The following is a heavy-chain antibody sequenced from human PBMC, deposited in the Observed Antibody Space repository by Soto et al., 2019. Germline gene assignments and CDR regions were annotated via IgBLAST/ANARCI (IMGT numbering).Heavy chain of an antibody. D-gene: IGHD5-12*01. V-gene: IGHV1-3*01. CDR1: GYTFTSSA. Sequence: QVQLVQSGAEVKKPGASVKVSCKASGYTFTSSAIHWVRQAPGQRLEWMGWINAYNGHTKYSQKFQGRVTITRDTSASTAYMELSSLRSEDTAVYYCARDRSGYEPLHDYWGQGTLVTVSS. CDR3: ARDRSGYEPLHDY. J-gene: IGHJ4*02. CDR2: INAYNGHT.